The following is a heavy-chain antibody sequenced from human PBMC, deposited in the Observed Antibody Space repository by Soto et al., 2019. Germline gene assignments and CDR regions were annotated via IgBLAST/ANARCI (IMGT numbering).Heavy chain of an antibody. CDR3: ARGSSGRAYANYYGMDV. CDR1: GFTCSDYY. CDR2: SKNTAKNYAT. Sequence: GGSLRLSCAASGFTCSDYYIDWVRQAPGKGPEWVGRSKNTAKNYATEYAASVNGRFTISRDNSKNSLFLELNSLKTEDTAVYYCARGSSGRAYANYYGMDVWGQGTTVTVSS. D-gene: IGHD6-19*01. V-gene: IGHV3-72*01. J-gene: IGHJ6*02.